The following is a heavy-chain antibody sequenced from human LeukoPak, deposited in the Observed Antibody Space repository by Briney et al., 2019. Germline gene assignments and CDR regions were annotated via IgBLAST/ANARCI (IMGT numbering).Heavy chain of an antibody. Sequence: ASVKVSCKASGYTFTSYGISWVRQAPGQGLEWMGWISAHNGNTNYAQKLQGRVTMTTDTSTSTAYMELRSLRSDDTAVYYCAREYCSSTSCYESWFDPWGQGTLVTVSS. J-gene: IGHJ5*02. D-gene: IGHD2-2*01. CDR2: ISAHNGNT. CDR1: GYTFTSYG. CDR3: AREYCSSTSCYESWFDP. V-gene: IGHV1-18*01.